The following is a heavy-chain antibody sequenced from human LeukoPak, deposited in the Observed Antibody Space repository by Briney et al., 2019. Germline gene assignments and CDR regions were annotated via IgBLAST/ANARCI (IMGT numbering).Heavy chain of an antibody. J-gene: IGHJ4*02. D-gene: IGHD5-18*01. CDR3: ARFRRGYSYGYPDY. CDR1: GGSISSYY. Sequence: SETLSLTCTVSGGSISSYYWSWIRQPPGKGLEWIGYIYYSGSTNYNPSLKSRVTISVDTSKNQYSLKLSSVTDADTAVYYCARFRRGYSYGYPDYWGQGTLVTVSS. V-gene: IGHV4-59*08. CDR2: IYYSGST.